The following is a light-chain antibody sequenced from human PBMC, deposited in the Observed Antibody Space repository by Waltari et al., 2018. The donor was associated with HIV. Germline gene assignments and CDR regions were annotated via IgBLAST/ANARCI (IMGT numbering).Light chain of an antibody. J-gene: IGKJ2*01. Sequence: ETVMTQSPGTLSASPGETVTLSCRASQSVSSIYLAWYQQKPGQAPRLLIYGASSRATGIPDRFSGSGSGTDFTLTISRLEPEDFAVYYCQQYGSLYTFGQGTKLEIK. CDR2: GAS. V-gene: IGKV3-20*01. CDR3: QQYGSLYT. CDR1: QSVSSIY.